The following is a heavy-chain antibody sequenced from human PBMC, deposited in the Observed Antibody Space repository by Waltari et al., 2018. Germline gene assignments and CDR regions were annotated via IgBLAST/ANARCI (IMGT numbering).Heavy chain of an antibody. V-gene: IGHV3-33*01. CDR3: ARGLRAARRGRGYYYYGMDV. CDR1: GFTFSSYG. CDR2: IWYDGNNK. J-gene: IGHJ6*02. D-gene: IGHD6-6*01. Sequence: QVQLVESGGGVVQPGRSLRLSCAASGFTFSSYGMHWVRQAPGKGLEWVAVIWYDGNNKNYAKSVKGRFTITRDNSKNTLYLQMNSLRAEDTAVYYCARGLRAARRGRGYYYYGMDVWGQGTTVTVSS.